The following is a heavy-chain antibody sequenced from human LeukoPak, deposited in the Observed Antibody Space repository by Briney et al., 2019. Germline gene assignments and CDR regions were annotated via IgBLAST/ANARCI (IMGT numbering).Heavy chain of an antibody. CDR1: GGSFSGYY. CDR3: ARVPHYYFGYGYFDH. Sequence: SETLSLTCVVYGGSFSGYYWSWIRQPPGKGLEWIGEIDQSGTTNYNPSLKSRVTISVGTSKKQFSLTLTSMTAADTAVYYCARVPHYYFGYGYFDHWGQGTLVTVPS. CDR2: IDQSGTT. D-gene: IGHD3-10*01. V-gene: IGHV4-34*01. J-gene: IGHJ4*02.